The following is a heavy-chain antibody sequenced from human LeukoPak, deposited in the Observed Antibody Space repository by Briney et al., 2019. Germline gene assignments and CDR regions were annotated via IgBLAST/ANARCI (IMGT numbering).Heavy chain of an antibody. V-gene: IGHV3-30*02. CDR2: IRYDGTNK. D-gene: IGHD3-3*01. J-gene: IGHJ3*02. CDR1: GFTFSIYG. Sequence: PGGSLRLSCAASGFTFSIYGMHWVRQAPGKGLEWVAFIRYDGTNKYYADSVRGRFTISRDNSKNTLYLQMNSLRAADTAVYYCAKDKGKTEWLDAFDIWGQGTMVTVSS. CDR3: AKDKGKTEWLDAFDI.